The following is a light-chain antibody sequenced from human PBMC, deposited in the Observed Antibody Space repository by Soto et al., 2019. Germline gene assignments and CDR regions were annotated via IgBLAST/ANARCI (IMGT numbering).Light chain of an antibody. CDR3: QQYNKWPPLT. J-gene: IGKJ4*01. CDR1: QSLSTN. Sequence: EIVMTQSPATLSVSPGERATLSCRACQSLSTNLAWYQHKPGQPPRLLIYGASTRATGIPARFSGSGSGTEFTLTISSLQSEDFALYYCQQYNKWPPLTFGGGTKVEIK. CDR2: GAS. V-gene: IGKV3-15*01.